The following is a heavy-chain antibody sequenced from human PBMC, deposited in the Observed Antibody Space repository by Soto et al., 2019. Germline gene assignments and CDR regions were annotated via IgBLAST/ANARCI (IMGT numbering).Heavy chain of an antibody. J-gene: IGHJ4*02. D-gene: IGHD6-13*01. CDR3: ARFDEYSSSWYAYFDY. CDR2: IYYSGST. CDR1: GGSVSSGSYY. Sequence: SETLSLTCTVSGGSVSSGSYYWSWIRQPPGKGLEWIGYIYYSGSTNYNPSLKSRVTISVDTSKNQFSLKLSSVTAADTAVYYCARFDEYSSSWYAYFDYWGQGTLVTVSS. V-gene: IGHV4-61*01.